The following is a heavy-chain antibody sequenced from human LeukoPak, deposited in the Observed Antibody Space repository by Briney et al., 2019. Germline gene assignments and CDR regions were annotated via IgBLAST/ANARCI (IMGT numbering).Heavy chain of an antibody. CDR3: ARVVVWGSYRFGQAFDI. CDR1: GGSFSGYY. D-gene: IGHD3-16*02. V-gene: IGHV4-34*01. J-gene: IGHJ3*02. Sequence: KPPETLSLTCAVYGGSFSGYYWSWIRQPPGKGLEWIGEINHSGSTNYNPSLKSRVTISVDTSKNQFSLKLSSVTAADTAVYYCARVVVWGSYRFGQAFDIWGQGTMVTVSS. CDR2: INHSGST.